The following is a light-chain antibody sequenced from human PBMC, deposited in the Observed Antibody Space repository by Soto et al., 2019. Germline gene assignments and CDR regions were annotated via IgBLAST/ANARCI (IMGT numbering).Light chain of an antibody. CDR3: QESYSTSIT. V-gene: IGKV1-39*01. J-gene: IGKJ5*01. CDR1: QSISSY. CDR2: AAS. Sequence: DIQMTQSPSSLSASVGDRVTITCRASQSISSYLNWYQQKPGKAPKLLIYAASSLHSGVSSRFSGSGSGTDFTLTISSLQPEDFATYYCQESYSTSITFGQGTQLEIK.